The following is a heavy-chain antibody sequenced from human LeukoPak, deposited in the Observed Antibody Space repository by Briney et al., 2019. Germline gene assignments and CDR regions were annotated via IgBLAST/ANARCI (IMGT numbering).Heavy chain of an antibody. CDR2: IYYSGST. V-gene: IGHV4-59*01. D-gene: IGHD3-22*01. CDR1: GGYISSFY. CDR3: ARERGYYDSSGYGSYSDY. J-gene: IGHJ4*01. Sequence: SETLSLTCTVSGGYISSFYWSWIRQPPGKGLEWIGYIYYSGSTNYNPSLKSRVTISVDTSKNQFSLKLSSVTAADTAVYYCARERGYYDSSGYGSYSDYWGHGTLVTVSS.